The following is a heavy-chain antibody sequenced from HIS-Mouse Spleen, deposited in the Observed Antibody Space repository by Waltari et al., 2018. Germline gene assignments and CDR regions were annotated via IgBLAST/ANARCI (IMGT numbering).Heavy chain of an antibody. D-gene: IGHD6-13*01. J-gene: IGHJ4*02. CDR2: INHSGST. Sequence: QVQLQQWGAGLLKPSETLSLTFAVYGGSFSGYYWSWIRQPPGKGLEWIGEINHSGSTNYNPSLKSRVTISVGTSKNQFSLKLSSVTAADTAVYYCARALIAAFDYWGQGTLVTVSS. CDR1: GGSFSGYY. CDR3: ARALIAAFDY. V-gene: IGHV4-34*01.